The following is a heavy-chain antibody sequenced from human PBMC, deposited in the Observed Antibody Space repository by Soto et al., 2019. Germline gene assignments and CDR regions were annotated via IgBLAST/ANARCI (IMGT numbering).Heavy chain of an antibody. J-gene: IGHJ6*02. D-gene: IGHD6-19*01. CDR2: IDPSDSYT. CDR3: ARPRIAVAGSYYYYGMDV. V-gene: IGHV5-10-1*01. CDR1: GYSFTSYW. Sequence: GASLKISCKGSGYSFTSYWISWVRQMPGKGLEWMGRIDPSDSYTNYSPSFQGHVTISADKSISTAYLQWSSLKASDTAMYYCARPRIAVAGSYYYYGMDVWGQGTTVTVSS.